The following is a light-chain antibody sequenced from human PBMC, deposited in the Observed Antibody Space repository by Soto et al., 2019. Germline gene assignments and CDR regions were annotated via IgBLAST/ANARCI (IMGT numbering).Light chain of an antibody. CDR3: SSYTSSSTLV. J-gene: IGLJ2*01. CDR1: SSDVGGYNY. V-gene: IGLV2-14*01. Sequence: QSALPQPASLSGSPGQSITISCTGTSSDVGGYNYVSWYQQHPGKAPKLMIYDVSNRPSGVSNRFSGSRFGNTDSLTISGLQAEDEADYYCSSYTSSSTLVFGGGTQVTVL. CDR2: DVS.